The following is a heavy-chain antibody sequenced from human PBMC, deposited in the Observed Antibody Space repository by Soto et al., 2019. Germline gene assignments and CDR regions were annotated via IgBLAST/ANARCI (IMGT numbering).Heavy chain of an antibody. CDR3: ARLGSSVWHRDSGYFDL. V-gene: IGHV4-39*01. CDR2: VYYSVST. CDR1: GGSISSSSYY. D-gene: IGHD6-19*01. J-gene: IGHJ2*01. Sequence: QLQLQESGPGLVKPSETLSLTCTVSGGSISSSSYYWGWIRQPPGKGLEWIGSVYYSVSTYYNPCLKSRFTISVDTSTNQFSLKLSSVAAADTAVYYCARLGSSVWHRDSGYFDLWGRVTLVSVSS.